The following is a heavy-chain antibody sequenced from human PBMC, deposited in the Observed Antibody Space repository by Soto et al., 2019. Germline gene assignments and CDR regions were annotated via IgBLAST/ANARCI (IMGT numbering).Heavy chain of an antibody. CDR2: ISGSGGNT. V-gene: IGHV3-23*01. D-gene: IGHD4-17*01. CDR3: AKAGHGHYGMDV. Sequence: EVQLLESGGGLVQPGGSLRLSCAASGFTFTGYAMSRVRQAPGKGLDWVSAISGSGGNTYYPDSVKGRFTISRDNSKNALYLQMNSLRAEDTAVYYCAKAGHGHYGMDVWGQGTTVTVSS. CDR1: GFTFTGYA. J-gene: IGHJ6*02.